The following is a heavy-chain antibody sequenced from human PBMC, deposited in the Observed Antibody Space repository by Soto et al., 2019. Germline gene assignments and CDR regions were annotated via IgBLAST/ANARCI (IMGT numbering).Heavy chain of an antibody. D-gene: IGHD6-6*01. Sequence: QVQLQESGPGLVKPSETLSLTCTVSGGSISSYYWSWIRQPPGKGLEWIGYIYYSGSTNYNPSLKSRVTISVDTSKNQFSLKLSSVTAADTAVYYWARGGIAARPLYYYYMDVWGKGTTVTVSS. CDR2: IYYSGST. CDR1: GGSISSYY. J-gene: IGHJ6*03. CDR3: ARGGIAARPLYYYYMDV. V-gene: IGHV4-59*01.